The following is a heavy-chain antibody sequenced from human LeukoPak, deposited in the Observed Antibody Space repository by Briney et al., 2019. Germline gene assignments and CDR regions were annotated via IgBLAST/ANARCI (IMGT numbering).Heavy chain of an antibody. CDR2: IYSGGNT. Sequence: GGSLRLSCAASGFTVSSNYMSWVRQAPGKGLEWVSVIYSGGNTFYADSVKGQFTISRDNSKNTLYLQINSLRDEDTAAYFCTRVSSSGYPDYYYYMDVWGEGTTVTVSS. V-gene: IGHV3-66*02. D-gene: IGHD3-22*01. CDR1: GFTVSSNY. J-gene: IGHJ6*03. CDR3: TRVSSSGYPDYYYYMDV.